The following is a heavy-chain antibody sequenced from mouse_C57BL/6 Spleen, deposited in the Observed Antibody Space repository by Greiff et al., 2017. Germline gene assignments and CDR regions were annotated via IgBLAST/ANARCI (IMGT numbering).Heavy chain of an antibody. D-gene: IGHD2-4*01. CDR3: ARSNDWGFAY. CDR1: GYAFSSSW. CDR2: LYPGDGAT. Sequence: VQLQQSGPELVKPGASVQISCTASGYAFSSSWMNWVKQRPGKGLEWIGRLYPGDGATNYNGKFKGKATLTADKSSSTASMRLSCLTSEDSAVYCCARSNDWGFAYWGQGALVTGSA. J-gene: IGHJ3*01. V-gene: IGHV1-82*01.